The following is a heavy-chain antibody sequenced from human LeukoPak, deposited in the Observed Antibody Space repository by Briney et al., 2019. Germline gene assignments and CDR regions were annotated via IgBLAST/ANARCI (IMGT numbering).Heavy chain of an antibody. D-gene: IGHD5-12*01. CDR2: ISGSCGST. Sequence: GGSQRLPCAVSGLTFRSYAMSGARQARGKGLEWVTAISGSCGSTYYADSVKGRFTLSRDNSKNTLYLQMNSLRAEATAVYYCAKDQIYDYWGQGTLVTVSS. CDR1: GLTFRSYA. J-gene: IGHJ4*02. V-gene: IGHV3-23*01. CDR3: AKDQIYDY.